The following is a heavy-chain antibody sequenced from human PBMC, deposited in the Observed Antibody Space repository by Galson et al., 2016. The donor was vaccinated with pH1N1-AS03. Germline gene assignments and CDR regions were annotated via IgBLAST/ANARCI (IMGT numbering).Heavy chain of an antibody. CDR2: INQDGARH. J-gene: IGHJ6*02. D-gene: IGHD6-6*01. Sequence: SLRLSCAASGFTFTNYWMSWVRQAPGKGPEWVANINQDGARHYYVDSVRGRFTISRDNANNSLFLQMNSLRAEDTAVYYCAREADSSSSTKSHYYYYAMDVWGQGTTVTVSS. CDR1: GFTFTNYW. V-gene: IGHV3-7*01. CDR3: AREADSSSSTKSHYYYYAMDV.